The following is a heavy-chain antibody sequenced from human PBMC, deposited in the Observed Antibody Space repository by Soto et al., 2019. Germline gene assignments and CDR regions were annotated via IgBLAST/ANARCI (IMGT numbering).Heavy chain of an antibody. CDR2: IIPIFGTL. D-gene: IGHD3-10*01. CDR1: GGIFSTYA. J-gene: IGHJ4*02. V-gene: IGHV1-69*01. Sequence: QVQLVQSGAEVKKPGSSVNVSCTASGGIFSTYAISWLRQAPGQGLEWMGGIIPIFGTLNYAQKFQGRVTITADASTTTSYLEETRLRADDTGVSYCAGDRDDYGSGNYYNRIDFWGQGTLVTVSS. CDR3: AGDRDDYGSGNYYNRIDF.